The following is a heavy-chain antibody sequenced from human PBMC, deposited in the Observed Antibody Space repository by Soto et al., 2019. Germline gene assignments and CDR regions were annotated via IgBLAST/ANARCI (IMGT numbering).Heavy chain of an antibody. Sequence: QITLKESGPVLVKPTETLTLTCTVSGFSLSNARMGVSWIRQPPGKALEWLAHIFSNDEKSYSTSLKSRLTISKDTSKSQVVLTMTNMDPVDTATYYCARINWNAPFVPWFDPWGQGTLVTVSS. V-gene: IGHV2-26*01. D-gene: IGHD1-1*01. CDR3: ARINWNAPFVPWFDP. CDR1: GFSLSNARMG. CDR2: IFSNDEK. J-gene: IGHJ5*02.